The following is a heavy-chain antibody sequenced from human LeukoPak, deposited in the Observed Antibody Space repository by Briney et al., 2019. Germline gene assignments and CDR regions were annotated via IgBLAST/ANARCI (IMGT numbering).Heavy chain of an antibody. V-gene: IGHV3-30*18. CDR2: ISYDGSNK. CDR1: GFTFSSYG. CDR3: AKEALTGVSY. Sequence: GRSLRLSCAASGFTFSSYGMHWVRQAPGKGLEWVAVISYDGSNKYYADSVKGRFTISRDNSKNTLYLQMNSLRAEDTAVYYCAKEALTGVSYWGQGTLVTVSS. D-gene: IGHD3-9*01. J-gene: IGHJ4*02.